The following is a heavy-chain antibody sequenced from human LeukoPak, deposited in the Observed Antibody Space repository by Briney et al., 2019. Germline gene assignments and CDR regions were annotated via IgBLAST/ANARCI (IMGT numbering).Heavy chain of an antibody. CDR2: INPNSGGT. Sequence: GASVKVSCKASGYTFTGYYMHWVRQAPGQGLEWMGWINPNSGGTNYAQKFQGRVTMTRDTSISTAYMELSRLRSDDTAVYYCARDLRYYDFWSGPMPHDAFDIWGQGTMVTVSS. CDR1: GYTFTGYY. CDR3: ARDLRYYDFWSGPMPHDAFDI. J-gene: IGHJ3*02. D-gene: IGHD3-3*01. V-gene: IGHV1-2*02.